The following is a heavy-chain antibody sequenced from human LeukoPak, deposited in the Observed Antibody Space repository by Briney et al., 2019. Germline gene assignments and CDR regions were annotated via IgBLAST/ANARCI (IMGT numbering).Heavy chain of an antibody. J-gene: IGHJ6*03. Sequence: SETLSLTCTVSGGSISSYYWSWIRQPPGKGLEWIGYIYYSGSTNYNPSLKSRVTISVDTSKNQFSLKLSSVTAADTAVYYCARGHYGDYEYYYYMDVWGKGTTVTVSS. CDR1: GGSISSYY. V-gene: IGHV4-59*01. D-gene: IGHD4-17*01. CDR3: ARGHYGDYEYYYYMDV. CDR2: IYYSGST.